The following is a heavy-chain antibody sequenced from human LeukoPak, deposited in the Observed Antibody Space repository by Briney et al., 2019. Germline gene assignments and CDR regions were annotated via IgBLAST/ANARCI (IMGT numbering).Heavy chain of an antibody. J-gene: IGHJ4*02. D-gene: IGHD3-10*01. CDR1: GFTFSDHY. Sequence: GGSLRLSCAASGFTFSDHYMSWIGQAPGKGLEWVSYISSSGSTINYADSVKGRFTISRDNAKNSLYLQMNSLRAEDTAVFYCARGISGSGSFDYWGQGTLVTVSS. V-gene: IGHV3-11*01. CDR2: ISSSGSTI. CDR3: ARGISGSGSFDY.